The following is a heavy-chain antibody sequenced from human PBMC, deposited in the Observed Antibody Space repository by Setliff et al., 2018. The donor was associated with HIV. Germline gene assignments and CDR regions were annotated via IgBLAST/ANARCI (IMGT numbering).Heavy chain of an antibody. D-gene: IGHD1-7*01. J-gene: IGHJ6*03. V-gene: IGHV4-59*01. CDR3: ARGDGTKYYYYYYMDV. CDR1: GGSFSGYY. Sequence: LSLTCAVYGGSFSGYYWSWIRQPPGKGLEWIGYIYYSGSTNYNPSLKSRVTISVDTSKNQFSLKLSSVTAADTAVYYCARGDGTKYYYYYYMDVWGKGTTVTVSS. CDR2: IYYSGST.